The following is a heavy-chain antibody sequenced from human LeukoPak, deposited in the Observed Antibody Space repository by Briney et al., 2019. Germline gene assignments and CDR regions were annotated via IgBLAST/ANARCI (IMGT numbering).Heavy chain of an antibody. CDR1: GYTFTIYD. J-gene: IGHJ4*02. D-gene: IGHD4-17*01. CDR2: MNPNSGNT. CDR3: ARGRNALYGDNTVDY. V-gene: IGHV1-8*01. Sequence: GASVNVSCTASGYTFTIYDINWVRQATGQGLEWMGWMNPNSGNTGYAQKFQGRVTMTRNTSISTAYMELSSLRSEDTAVHYCARGRNALYGDNTVDYWGQGTLVTVSS.